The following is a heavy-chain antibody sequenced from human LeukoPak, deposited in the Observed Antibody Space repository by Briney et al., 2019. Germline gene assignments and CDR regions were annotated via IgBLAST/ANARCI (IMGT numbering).Heavy chain of an antibody. V-gene: IGHV1-18*01. Sequence: GASVKVSFKASGYTFTSYGISWVGHAPGQGLEWVGWMSAYNGNTNNAQKLQGRGTMTTDTSTSTAYMELRSLRSDDTAVYYCARVVYYYDSSGYLPYPDYWGQGTLVTVSS. D-gene: IGHD3-22*01. CDR1: GYTFTSYG. CDR2: MSAYNGNT. J-gene: IGHJ4*02. CDR3: ARVVYYYDSSGYLPYPDY.